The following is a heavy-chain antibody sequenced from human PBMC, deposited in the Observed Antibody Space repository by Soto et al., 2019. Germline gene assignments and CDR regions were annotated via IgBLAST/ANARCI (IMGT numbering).Heavy chain of an antibody. CDR2: IYYSGST. CDR3: ARTNIVVVPAAMYNWSDP. V-gene: IGHV4-30-4*01. Sequence: SETLSLTCTVSGGSISSGDYYWSWIRQPPGKGLEWIGYIYYSGSTYYNPSLKSRVTISVDTSKNQFSLKLSSVTAADTAVYYCARTNIVVVPAAMYNWSDPWGQGTLVTVSS. D-gene: IGHD2-2*01. J-gene: IGHJ5*02. CDR1: GGSISSGDYY.